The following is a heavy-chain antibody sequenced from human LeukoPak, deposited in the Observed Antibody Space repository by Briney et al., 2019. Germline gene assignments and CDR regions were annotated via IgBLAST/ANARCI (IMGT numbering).Heavy chain of an antibody. V-gene: IGHV3-23*01. D-gene: IGHD6-19*01. J-gene: IGHJ4*02. CDR2: ISGSGGST. Sequence: GGSLRLSCAASGFTFSSYAMSWVRQAPGKGLEWVSAISGSGGSTYYADSVKGRFTISRDNSKNTLYLQMDSLRAEDTAVYYCARDSSGNGWSSFWGQGTLVTVSS. CDR3: ARDSSGNGWSSF. CDR1: GFTFSSYA.